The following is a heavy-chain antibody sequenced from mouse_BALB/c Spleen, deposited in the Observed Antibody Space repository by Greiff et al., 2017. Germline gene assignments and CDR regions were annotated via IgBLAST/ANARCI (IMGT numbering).Heavy chain of an antibody. CDR2: ISTYYGDA. V-gene: IGHV1S137*01. CDR3: ARRATMITTGAMDY. Sequence: VQLQRSGAELVRPGVSVKISCKGSGYTFTDYAMHWVKQSHAKSLEWIGVISTYYGDASYNQKFKGKATMTVDKSSSTAYMELARLTSEDSAIYYCARRATMITTGAMDYWGQGTSVTVSS. J-gene: IGHJ4*01. D-gene: IGHD2-4*01. CDR1: GYTFTDYA.